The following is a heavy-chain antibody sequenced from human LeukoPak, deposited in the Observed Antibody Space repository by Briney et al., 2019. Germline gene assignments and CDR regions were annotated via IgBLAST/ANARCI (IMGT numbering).Heavy chain of an antibody. D-gene: IGHD2-15*01. CDR2: IFYGGST. CDR3: ARDTTHGYCSGGSCPT. J-gene: IGHJ5*02. Sequence: SETLSLTCTVSGGSISSTSYYWGWIRQTPGKGLEWIGSIFYGGSTYYNPSLKSRVTISVDTSKNQFSLKLSSVTAADTAVYYCARDTTHGYCSGGSCPTWGQGTLVTVSS. V-gene: IGHV4-39*07. CDR1: GGSISSTSYY.